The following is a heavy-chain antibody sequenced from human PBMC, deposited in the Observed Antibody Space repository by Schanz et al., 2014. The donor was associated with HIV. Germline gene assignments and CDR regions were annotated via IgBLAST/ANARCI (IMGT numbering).Heavy chain of an antibody. CDR3: AKDRNHYDSRYRGKGNYYYYYGMDV. Sequence: VQVVESGGGVVQPGRSLSLSCAASGSTFSSYWMHWVRQAPGKGLVWVSRINSDGSSTNYADSVKGRLTISRDNAKNTLYLQMKSLRPEDTAVYYCAKDRNHYDSRYRGKGNYYYYYGMDVWGQWTTVTVS. D-gene: IGHD3-22*01. J-gene: IGHJ6*02. CDR1: GSTFSSYW. CDR2: INSDGSST. V-gene: IGHV3-74*01.